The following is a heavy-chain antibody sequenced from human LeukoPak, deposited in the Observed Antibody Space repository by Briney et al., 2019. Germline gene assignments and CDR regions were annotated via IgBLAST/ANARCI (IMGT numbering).Heavy chain of an antibody. CDR1: GGSISSYY. D-gene: IGHD4-11*01. J-gene: IGHJ4*02. V-gene: IGHV4-59*08. Sequence: SETLSLTCTVSGGSISSYYWSWIRQPPGKGLEWIGYIYYSGSTNYNPSLKSRVTISVDTSKNQFSLKLSSVTAADTAVYYCARGGGLHGFDYWGQGTLVTVSS. CDR2: IYYSGST. CDR3: ARGGGLHGFDY.